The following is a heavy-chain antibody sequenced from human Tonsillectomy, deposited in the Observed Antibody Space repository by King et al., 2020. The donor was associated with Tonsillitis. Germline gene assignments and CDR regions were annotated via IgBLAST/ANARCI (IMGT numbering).Heavy chain of an antibody. CDR3: ARGNYGGNSTRSYYFDY. V-gene: IGHV4-34*01. CDR2: INHSGST. J-gene: IGHJ4*02. CDR1: GGSFSGYY. Sequence: VQLQQWGAGLLKPSETLSLTCAVYGGSFSGYYWSWIRQPPGKGLEWIGEINHSGSTNYNPSLKSRVTISVDTSKNQFSLKLSSVTAADTAVYYCARGNYGGNSTRSYYFDYWGQGTLVTVSS. D-gene: IGHD4-23*01.